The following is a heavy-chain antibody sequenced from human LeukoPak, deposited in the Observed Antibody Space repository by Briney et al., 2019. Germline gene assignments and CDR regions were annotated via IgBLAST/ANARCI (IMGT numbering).Heavy chain of an antibody. Sequence: ASVNVSRKASGYTSTSYTIGSVRQTPQQGLEWMGWLSAYNGNTNYAQKLQGRVTMTTDTSTSTAYMELRSLRSDDTAVYYCARGDSGLDYWGQGTLVTVSS. V-gene: IGHV1-18*01. CDR2: LSAYNGNT. CDR1: GYTSTSYT. J-gene: IGHJ4*02. CDR3: ARGDSGLDY.